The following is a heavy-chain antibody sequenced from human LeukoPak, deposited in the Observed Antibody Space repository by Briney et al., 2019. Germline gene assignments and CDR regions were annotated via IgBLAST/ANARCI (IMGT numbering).Heavy chain of an antibody. CDR3: ANSPLNPNYYILTGYSALLN. Sequence: RGSLRLSCAASGFTFRSYGMHWVRQAPGKGLEWVAVISYDGSNKYYADSVKGRFTISRDNSKNTLYLQMNSLRAEDTAVYYCANSPLNPNYYILTGYSALLNWGQGTLVTVSS. V-gene: IGHV3-30*18. D-gene: IGHD3-9*01. CDR1: GFTFRSYG. J-gene: IGHJ4*02. CDR2: ISYDGSNK.